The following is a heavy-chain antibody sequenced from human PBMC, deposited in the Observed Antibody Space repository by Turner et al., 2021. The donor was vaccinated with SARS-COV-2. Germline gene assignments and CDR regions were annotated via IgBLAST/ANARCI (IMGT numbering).Heavy chain of an antibody. J-gene: IGHJ6*02. CDR3: AKDDGGLATTTYGMDV. V-gene: IGHV3-30*18. D-gene: IGHD3-16*01. Sequence: HVRLVESGGGVVQPGRSLRLSCLASGFTFSSHGMHWVRQAPGKGLEWVAAISYDGSSKFYADFVKGRFTISRDDSSNTVYVEINSLRPEDTAVFYCAKDDGGLATTTYGMDVWGQGTTVTVSS. CDR1: GFTFSSHG. CDR2: ISYDGSSK.